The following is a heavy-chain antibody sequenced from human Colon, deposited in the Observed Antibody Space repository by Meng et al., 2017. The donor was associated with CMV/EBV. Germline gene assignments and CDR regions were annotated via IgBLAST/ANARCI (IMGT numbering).Heavy chain of an antibody. Sequence: GESLKISCATSGFTFDNYAMSWVRQAPGKGLEWVSAIVGGGGSRTYYAASVKGRFTISRDNSKSTLYLQINSPRVEDTAVYYCAKREYCSGSSCYTLNYYYYAVDVWGQGTTVTVSS. CDR1: GFTFDNYA. D-gene: IGHD2-15*01. CDR2: IVGGGGSRT. CDR3: AKREYCSGSSCYTLNYYYYAVDV. V-gene: IGHV3-23*01. J-gene: IGHJ6*02.